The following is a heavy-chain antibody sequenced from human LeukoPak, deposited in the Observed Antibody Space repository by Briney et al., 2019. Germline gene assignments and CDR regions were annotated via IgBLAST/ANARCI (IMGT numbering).Heavy chain of an antibody. J-gene: IGHJ6*03. CDR1: GGSISSYY. D-gene: IGHD2-2*01. CDR2: IYYSGST. CDR3: ARGVIVPAANYYYYMDV. Sequence: PSETLSLTCTVSGGSISSYYWSWIRQPPGKGLEWIGYIYYSGSTNYNPSLKSRVTISVDTSKNQFSLKLSSVTAADTAVYYCARGVIVPAANYYYYMDVWGKGTTVTVSS. V-gene: IGHV4-59*01.